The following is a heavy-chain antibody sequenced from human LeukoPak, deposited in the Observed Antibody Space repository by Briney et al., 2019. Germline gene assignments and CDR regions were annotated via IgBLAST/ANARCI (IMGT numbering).Heavy chain of an antibody. CDR1: GYSISSSNW. CDR2: IYYSGST. CDR3: ARIFDPPSSSSSWYFDL. Sequence: SDTLSLTCAVSGYSISSSNWWGWIRQPPGKGLAWIGYIYYSGSTHYNPSLKSRVTMSVDTSKNQFSLKLSSVTAVDTAVYYCARIFDPPSSSSSWYFDLWGRGTLVTVSS. D-gene: IGHD6-13*01. J-gene: IGHJ2*01. V-gene: IGHV4-28*01.